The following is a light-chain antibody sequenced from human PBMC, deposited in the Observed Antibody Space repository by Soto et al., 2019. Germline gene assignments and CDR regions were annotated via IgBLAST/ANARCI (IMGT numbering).Light chain of an antibody. V-gene: IGKV1-39*01. CDR2: GAS. CDR1: QSIASR. Sequence: DIRMTQSPSSLSASVGDRVTITCRASQSIASRLNWYQQKPGSAPKLLIYGASTLESGVPSRFSGSGSGTDFTLTVSSLQVADFATYYCQQTDTIPRTFGQGTKVDIK. J-gene: IGKJ1*01. CDR3: QQTDTIPRT.